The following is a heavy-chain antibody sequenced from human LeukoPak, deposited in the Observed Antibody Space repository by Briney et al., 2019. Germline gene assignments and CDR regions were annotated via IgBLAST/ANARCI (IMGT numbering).Heavy chain of an antibody. V-gene: IGHV1-2*02. CDR1: GYTFTGYY. D-gene: IGHD6-13*01. J-gene: IGHJ6*02. Sequence: ASVKVSCKASGYTFTGYYMHWVRQAPGQGLEWMGWINPNSGGTNYAQKFQGRVTMTRDTSISTAYMELSRLRSDDTAVYYCARDPYSSSRYPRSYYYYGMDVWSQGTTVTVSS. CDR2: INPNSGGT. CDR3: ARDPYSSSRYPRSYYYYGMDV.